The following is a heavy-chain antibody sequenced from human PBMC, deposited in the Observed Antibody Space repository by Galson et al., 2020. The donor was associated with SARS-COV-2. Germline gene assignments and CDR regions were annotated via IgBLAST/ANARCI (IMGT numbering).Heavy chain of an antibody. CDR1: GGAFSNYA. D-gene: IGHD3-10*01. Sequence: SVKVSCKASGGAFSNYAFSWVRQAPGQGLEWMGGIIPFFGTTNYAQKFQDRVTITADTSTNTAYMELSSLRSADTAMYLCASHGRGRPPAGSFIWGDAFDFWGQGTMVTVSS. CDR3: ASHGRGRPPAGSFIWGDAFDF. J-gene: IGHJ3*01. CDR2: IIPFFGTT. V-gene: IGHV1-69*06.